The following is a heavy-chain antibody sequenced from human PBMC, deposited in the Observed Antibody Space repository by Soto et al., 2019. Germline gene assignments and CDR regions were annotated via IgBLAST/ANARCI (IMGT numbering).Heavy chain of an antibody. Sequence: GASVKVSCKASGYTFTSYGISWVRQAPGQGLEWMGWISAYNGNTNYAQKLQGRVTMTTDTSTSTAYMELRSLRSDDTAVYYCARGGMTTVIAYYYYYMDVWGKGTTVTV. D-gene: IGHD4-17*01. J-gene: IGHJ6*03. CDR2: ISAYNGNT. V-gene: IGHV1-18*01. CDR1: GYTFTSYG. CDR3: ARGGMTTVIAYYYYYMDV.